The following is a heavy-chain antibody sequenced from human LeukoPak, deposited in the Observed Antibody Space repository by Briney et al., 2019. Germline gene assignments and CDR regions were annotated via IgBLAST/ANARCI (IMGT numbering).Heavy chain of an antibody. Sequence: GGSLRLSCAASESTVNNNYMSWVRQAPGKGLEWVAVISYDGSNKYYADSVKGRFTISRDNSKNTLYLQMNSLRAEDTAVYYCARALGYVWRSYHFPIDYWGQGTLVTVSS. D-gene: IGHD3-16*01. CDR2: ISYDGSNK. V-gene: IGHV3-30*01. J-gene: IGHJ4*02. CDR3: ARALGYVWRSYHFPIDY. CDR1: ESTVNNNY.